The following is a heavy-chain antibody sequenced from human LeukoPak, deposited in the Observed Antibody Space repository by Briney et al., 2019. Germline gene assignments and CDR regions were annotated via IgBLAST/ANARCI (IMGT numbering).Heavy chain of an antibody. V-gene: IGHV3-48*02. Sequence: GSLRLSCTASEFTFSTYGMNWVRKAPGKGLGWVSYVSHTSDAIYYPDSVKGRFTISRDNAKNSLYLQMNSLRDEDTAVYYCARASPSGYDYWGQGTLVTVSS. CDR2: VSHTSDAI. CDR1: EFTFSTYG. J-gene: IGHJ4*02. CDR3: ARASPSGYDY. D-gene: IGHD3-22*01.